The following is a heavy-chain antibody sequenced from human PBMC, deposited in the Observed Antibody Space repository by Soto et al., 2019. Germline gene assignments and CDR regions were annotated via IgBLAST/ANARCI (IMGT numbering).Heavy chain of an antibody. V-gene: IGHV1-8*01. CDR1: GYTFTRYY. CDR3: ARNVDYSKMVFYYYYGMDV. Sequence: GASVKGSCKGAGYTFTRYYIHWVRQAPGQGLEWMGWINPSGGSTGYAQKFQDRVTMTKNTSISTAYMELSSLRSEDTAVYYCARNVDYSKMVFYYYYGMDVWGQGTTVTVSS. CDR2: INPSGGST. J-gene: IGHJ6*02. D-gene: IGHD4-4*01.